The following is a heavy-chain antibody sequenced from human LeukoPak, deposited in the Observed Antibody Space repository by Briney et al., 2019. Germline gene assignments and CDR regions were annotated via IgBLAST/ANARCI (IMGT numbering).Heavy chain of an antibody. V-gene: IGHV1-69*13. CDR2: IIPIFGSS. J-gene: IGHJ3*01. CDR3: AQGGYCSSTSCSAGGWGGLDF. Sequence: SVKVSCKASGGTFSSYAISWVRQAPGQGLEWMGGIIPIFGSSNFAQKFQGRVTITADETTNTAYMELSSLRSEDTAVYYCAQGGYCSSTSCSAGGWGGLDFWGQGTMVTVSS. CDR1: GGTFSSYA. D-gene: IGHD2-2*01.